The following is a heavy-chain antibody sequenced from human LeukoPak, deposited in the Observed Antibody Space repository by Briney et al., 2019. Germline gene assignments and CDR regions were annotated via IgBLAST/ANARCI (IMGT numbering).Heavy chain of an antibody. CDR1: GFTFNSYA. J-gene: IGHJ4*02. CDR2: VFGSGGSA. D-gene: IGHD3-22*01. Sequence: QPGGSLRLSCTASGFTFNSYAMYWVRQAPRKGLEWVAGVFGSGGSAHYADSVKGRFTISRDNSKNTVYLQMDSLRGEDTAVYYCTKTTTGYSSGQYPGWPADHWGQGALVTVSS. CDR3: TKTTTGYSSGQYPGWPADH. V-gene: IGHV3-23*01.